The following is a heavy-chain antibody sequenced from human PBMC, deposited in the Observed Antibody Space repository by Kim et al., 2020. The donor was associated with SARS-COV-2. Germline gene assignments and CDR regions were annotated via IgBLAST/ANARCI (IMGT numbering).Heavy chain of an antibody. Sequence: GSLRLSCAASGFTFSSYGMHWVRQAPGKGLEWVAVIWYDGSNKYYADSVKGRFTISRDNSKNTLYLQMNSLRAEDTAVYYCAKDLSFSYDILTGYYPPYYYYGMDVWGQGTTVTVSS. CDR2: IWYDGSNK. CDR3: AKDLSFSYDILTGYYPPYYYYGMDV. V-gene: IGHV3-33*06. J-gene: IGHJ6*02. CDR1: GFTFSSYG. D-gene: IGHD3-9*01.